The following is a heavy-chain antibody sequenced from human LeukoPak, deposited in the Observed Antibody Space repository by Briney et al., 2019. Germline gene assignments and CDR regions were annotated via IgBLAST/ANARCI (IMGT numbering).Heavy chain of an antibody. Sequence: GGSLRLSCAASGFTFSSYWMSWVHQAPGKGLEWVANIKQDGSEKYYVDSVKGRFIISRDNAKNSLYLQMNSLRAEDTAVYYCARDSEWELLSYFDYWGQGTLVTVSS. CDR1: GFTFSSYW. V-gene: IGHV3-7*01. CDR3: ARDSEWELLSYFDY. CDR2: IKQDGSEK. D-gene: IGHD1-26*01. J-gene: IGHJ4*02.